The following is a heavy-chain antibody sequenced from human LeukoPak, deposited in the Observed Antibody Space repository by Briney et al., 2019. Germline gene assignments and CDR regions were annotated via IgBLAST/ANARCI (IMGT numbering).Heavy chain of an antibody. CDR3: ARDVQYKWNDGYFDY. D-gene: IGHD1-20*01. CDR2: ISSSSSYI. V-gene: IGHV3-21*01. CDR1: GFTFSSYS. J-gene: IGHJ4*02. Sequence: GGSLRLSCAASGFTFSSYSMNWVRQAPGKGLEWVSSISSSSSYIYYADSVKGRFTISRDNAKNSLYLQMNSLRAEDTAVYYCARDVQYKWNDGYFDYWGQGTLVTVSS.